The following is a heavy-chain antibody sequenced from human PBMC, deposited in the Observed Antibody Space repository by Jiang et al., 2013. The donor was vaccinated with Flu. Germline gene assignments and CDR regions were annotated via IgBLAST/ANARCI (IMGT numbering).Heavy chain of an antibody. CDR3: ARVTVTTDLAFAFDY. CDR1: GYSISSGYY. V-gene: IGHV4-38-2*02. D-gene: IGHD4-17*01. J-gene: IGHJ4*02. Sequence: GSGLVKPSETLSLTCTVSGYSISSGYYWGWIRQPPGKGLEWIGSIYHSGSTYYNPSLKSRVTISVDTSKNQFSLKLSSVTAADTAVYYCARVTVTTDLAFAFDYWGQGTLVTVSS. CDR2: IYHSGST.